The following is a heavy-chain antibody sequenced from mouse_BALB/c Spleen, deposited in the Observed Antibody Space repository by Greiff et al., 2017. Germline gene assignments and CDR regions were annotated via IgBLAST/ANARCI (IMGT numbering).Heavy chain of an antibody. CDR3: ARLITTVVARYFDV. D-gene: IGHD1-1*01. Sequence: VQGVESGPGLVQPSQSLSITCTVSGFSLTSYGVHWVRQSPGKGLEWLGVIWSGGSTDYNAAFISRLSISKDNSKSQVFFKMNSLQANDTAIYYCARLITTVVARYFDVWGAGTTVTVSS. CDR1: GFSLTSYG. J-gene: IGHJ1*01. V-gene: IGHV2-2*02. CDR2: IWSGGST.